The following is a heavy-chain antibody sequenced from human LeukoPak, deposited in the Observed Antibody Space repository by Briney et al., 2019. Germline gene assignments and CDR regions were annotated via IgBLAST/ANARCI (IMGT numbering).Heavy chain of an antibody. CDR1: GFTFSSYG. CDR2: ISWDGGST. Sequence: GRSLRLSCAASGFTFSSYGMHWVRQAPGKGLEWVSLISWDGGSTYYADSVKGRFTISRDNSKNSLYLQMNSLRAEDTALYYCAKDISPLGDAFDIWGQGTMVTVSS. V-gene: IGHV3-43D*04. D-gene: IGHD3-10*01. J-gene: IGHJ3*02. CDR3: AKDISPLGDAFDI.